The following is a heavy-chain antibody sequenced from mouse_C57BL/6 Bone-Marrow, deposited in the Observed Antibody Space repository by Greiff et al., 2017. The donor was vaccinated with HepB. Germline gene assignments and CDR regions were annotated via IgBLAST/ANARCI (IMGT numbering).Heavy chain of an antibody. CDR3: TTPIYYGNAFAY. CDR1: GFNIKDYY. J-gene: IGHJ3*01. Sequence: EVQLQQSGAELVRPGASVKLSCTASGFNIKDYYMHWVKQRPEQGLEWIGWIDPENGDTEYASKFQGKATITADTSSNTAYLQLSSLTSEDTAVYYCTTPIYYGNAFAYWGQGTLVTVSA. V-gene: IGHV14-4*01. D-gene: IGHD2-1*01. CDR2: IDPENGDT.